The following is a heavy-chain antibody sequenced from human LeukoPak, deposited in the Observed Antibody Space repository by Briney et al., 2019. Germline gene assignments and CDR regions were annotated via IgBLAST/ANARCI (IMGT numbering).Heavy chain of an antibody. Sequence: ASVKVSCKASGYTFTGYGISWVRQAPGQGLEWMGWISAYNGNTNYAQKLQGRVTMTTDTSTSTAYMELRSLGSDDTAVYYCAVMVVANVHYDYWGQGTLVTVSS. V-gene: IGHV1-18*01. D-gene: IGHD2-15*01. J-gene: IGHJ4*02. CDR1: GYTFTGYG. CDR2: ISAYNGNT. CDR3: AVMVVANVHYDY.